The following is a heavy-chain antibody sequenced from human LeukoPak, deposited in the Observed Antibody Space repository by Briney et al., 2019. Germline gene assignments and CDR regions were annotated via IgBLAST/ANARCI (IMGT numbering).Heavy chain of an antibody. Sequence: PGGSLRLSCAASGFTFGTYWMHWVRQAPGKGLVWVSRTNSDGSSTVYADSVKGRFTISRDNAKNSLYLQMNSLRVEDTAVYYCARDPGSRQQLVVDYWGQGTLVTVSS. CDR3: ARDPGSRQQLVVDY. J-gene: IGHJ4*02. V-gene: IGHV3-74*01. D-gene: IGHD6-13*01. CDR1: GFTFGTYW. CDR2: TNSDGSST.